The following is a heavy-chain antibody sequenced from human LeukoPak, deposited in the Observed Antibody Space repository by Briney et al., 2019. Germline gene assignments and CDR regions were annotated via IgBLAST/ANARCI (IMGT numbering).Heavy chain of an antibody. CDR2: IYPGDSDS. CDR1: GYSVTNYW. CDR3: ARTAGGYNFWSGSDY. V-gene: IGHV5-51*01. J-gene: IGHJ4*02. D-gene: IGHD3-3*01. Sequence: GESLKISCKVSGYSVTNYWIGWVRQMPGKGLEWVAIIYPGDSDSRYSPSFQGQVPISVDKSISTVYLQWSSLKASDTAMYYCARTAGGYNFWSGSDYWGQGTLVTVSS.